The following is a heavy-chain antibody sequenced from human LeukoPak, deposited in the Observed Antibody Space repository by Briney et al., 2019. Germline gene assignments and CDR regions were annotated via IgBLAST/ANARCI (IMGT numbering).Heavy chain of an antibody. J-gene: IGHJ2*01. CDR2: IYYSGST. CDR1: GGSVSSGSYY. Sequence: PSETLSLTCTVSGGSVSSGSYYWSWLRQPPGKGLEWIGYIYYSGSTNYNPSLKSRVTISVDTSKNQFSLKLSSVTAADTAVYYCARASYSGSSRRNFDLWGRGTLVTVSS. CDR3: ARASYSGSSRRNFDL. V-gene: IGHV4-61*01. D-gene: IGHD1-26*01.